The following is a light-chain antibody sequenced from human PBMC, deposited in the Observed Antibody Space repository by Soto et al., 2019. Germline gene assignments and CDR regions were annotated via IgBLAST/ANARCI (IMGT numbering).Light chain of an antibody. V-gene: IGKV1-5*03. CDR3: QQCYTYPWT. J-gene: IGKJ1*01. Sequence: DIQLAQSPSFLSASIGGRVTMACRTSQDIGKWLAWFQQKPGKAPELLIYMASSLDAGAPSRYSGSGSGTEFTLTISGLQPDDFATFYCQQCYTYPWTFGQGTSVDIK. CDR1: QDIGKW. CDR2: MAS.